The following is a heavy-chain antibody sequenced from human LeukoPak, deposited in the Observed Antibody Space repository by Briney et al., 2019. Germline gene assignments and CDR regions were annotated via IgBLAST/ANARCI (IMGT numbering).Heavy chain of an antibody. CDR2: INHSGST. J-gene: IGHJ2*01. CDR3: ARGSFSVRYFDL. V-gene: IGHV4-34*01. D-gene: IGHD2-8*01. Sequence: SETLSLTCTVSGGSISSYYWSWLRQPPGKGLEWIGEINHSGSTNYNPSLKSRVTISVDTSKNQFSLKLSSVTAADTAVYYCARGSFSVRYFDLWGRGTLVTVSS. CDR1: GGSISSYY.